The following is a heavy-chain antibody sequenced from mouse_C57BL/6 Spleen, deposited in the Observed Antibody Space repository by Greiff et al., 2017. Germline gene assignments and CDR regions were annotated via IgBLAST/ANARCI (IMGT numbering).Heavy chain of an antibody. Sequence: VQLKQSGPELVKPGASVKMSCKASGYTFTDYNMHWVKQSHGKSLEWIGYINPNNGGTSYNQKFKGKATLSVNKSSSTAYMELRSLTSEDSAVYYCARREILSGFAYWGQGTLVTVSA. D-gene: IGHD1-1*01. CDR3: ARREILSGFAY. CDR1: GYTFTDYN. J-gene: IGHJ3*01. V-gene: IGHV1-22*01. CDR2: INPNNGGT.